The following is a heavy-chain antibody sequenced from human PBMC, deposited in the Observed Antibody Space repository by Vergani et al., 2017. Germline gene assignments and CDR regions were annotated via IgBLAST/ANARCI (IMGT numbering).Heavy chain of an antibody. J-gene: IGHJ5*02. CDR3: ARCNSGYDIWFDP. CDR2: IYYSGST. Sequence: QVQLQEPGPGLVKPSQTLSLTCTVSGGSISSGDYYWSWIRQPPGKGLEWIGYIYYSGSTYYNPSLKSRVTISVDTSKNQFSLKLSSVTAADTAVYYCARCNSGYDIWFDPWGQGTLVTVSS. D-gene: IGHD5-12*01. V-gene: IGHV4-30-4*01. CDR1: GGSISSGDYY.